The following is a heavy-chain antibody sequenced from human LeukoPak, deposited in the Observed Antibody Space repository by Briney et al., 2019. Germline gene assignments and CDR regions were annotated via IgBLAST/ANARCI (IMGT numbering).Heavy chain of an antibody. CDR2: ITGSGIST. CDR3: AREHFDVDY. Sequence: GGSLRLSCEASGFTFSDYAMTWVRQAPGKGLEWVSEITGSGISTYYADSVKGRFTSSRDNSKNSLYLQMNSLRAEDTAVYYCAREHFDVDYWGQGTLFTVSS. D-gene: IGHD3-9*01. CDR1: GFTFSDYA. V-gene: IGHV3-23*01. J-gene: IGHJ4*02.